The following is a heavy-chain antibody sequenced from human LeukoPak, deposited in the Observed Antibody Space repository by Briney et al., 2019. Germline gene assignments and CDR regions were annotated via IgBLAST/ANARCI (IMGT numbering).Heavy chain of an antibody. CDR3: ARRVAAAGDYYFDY. CDR1: GSSFTSYW. Sequence: GASLKISCQGSGSSFTSYWIGWVRQLPGKGLEWMGIIYPGDSDTRYSPPFQGQDTISADKSISTAYLKWSSLKASDTAMYYCARRVAAAGDYYFDYWGQGTLVTVSS. CDR2: IYPGDSDT. V-gene: IGHV5-51*01. J-gene: IGHJ4*02. D-gene: IGHD6-13*01.